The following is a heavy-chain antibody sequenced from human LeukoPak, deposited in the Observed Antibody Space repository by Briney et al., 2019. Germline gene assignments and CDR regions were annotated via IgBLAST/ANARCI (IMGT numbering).Heavy chain of an antibody. Sequence: PGGSLRLSCAASGFTFSSYAMHWVRQAPGKGLEYVSAISSNGGSTYYANSVKGRFTISRDNSKNTLYLQMGSLRAEDMAVYYCARLSSGWYAYWGQGTLVTASS. J-gene: IGHJ4*02. CDR3: ARLSSGWYAY. D-gene: IGHD6-19*01. CDR1: GFTFSSYA. V-gene: IGHV3-64*01. CDR2: ISSNGGST.